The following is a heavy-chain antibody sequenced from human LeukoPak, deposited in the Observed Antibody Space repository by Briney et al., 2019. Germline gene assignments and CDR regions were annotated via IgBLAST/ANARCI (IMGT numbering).Heavy chain of an antibody. V-gene: IGHV1-18*01. CDR3: ARSNYDILTAPALGMDV. Sequence: ASVKVSCKASGYTFTSYGISWVRQAPGQGLEWMGWISAYNGNTNYAQKLQGRVTMTTDTSTSTAYMELRSLRSDDTAVYYCARSNYDILTAPALGMDVWGQGTTVTVSS. CDR2: ISAYNGNT. D-gene: IGHD3-9*01. J-gene: IGHJ6*02. CDR1: GYTFTSYG.